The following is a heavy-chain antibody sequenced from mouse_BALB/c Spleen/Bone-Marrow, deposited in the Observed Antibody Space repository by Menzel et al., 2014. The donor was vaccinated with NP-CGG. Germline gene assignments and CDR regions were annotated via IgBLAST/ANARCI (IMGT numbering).Heavy chain of an antibody. Sequence: QVHVKQSGPGLVQPSQSLSITCTVSGFSLTSYGVHWVRQSPGKGLEWLGVIWSGGSTDYNGAFISRLSISKDNSRSQVFFKMNSLQANDTAIYYCARNNGGYYSLFTYWGQGTLVTVSA. CDR2: IWSGGST. CDR1: GFSLTSYG. CDR3: ARNNGGYYSLFTY. V-gene: IGHV2-2*02. J-gene: IGHJ3*01. D-gene: IGHD2-3*01.